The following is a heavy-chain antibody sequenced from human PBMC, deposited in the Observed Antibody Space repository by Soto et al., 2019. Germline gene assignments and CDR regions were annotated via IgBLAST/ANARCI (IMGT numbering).Heavy chain of an antibody. CDR2: IHSDGITT. CDR3: AKSAYISGWYFDL. CDR1: GFTFSDYY. D-gene: IGHD6-19*01. J-gene: IGHJ2*01. V-gene: IGHV3-23*03. Sequence: PGGSLRLSCAASGFTFSDYYIHWIRRAPGEGQGLRRGLEWVSGIHSDGITTHYADSVKGRFTISRDTSKSTLYLQMNSLRAEDTAIYYCAKSAYISGWYFDLWGRGTLVTVSS.